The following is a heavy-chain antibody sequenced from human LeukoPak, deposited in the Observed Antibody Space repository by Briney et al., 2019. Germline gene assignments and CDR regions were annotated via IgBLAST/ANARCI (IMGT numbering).Heavy chain of an antibody. J-gene: IGHJ4*02. CDR1: GGSFSGYY. Sequence: SETLSLTCAVYGGSFSGYYWSWIRQPPGKGLEWIGEINHSGSTNYNPSLKSRVTISVDTSENQFSLKLSSVTAADTAVYYCARGGIFGVVKKIKNYFDYWGQGTWSPSP. D-gene: IGHD3-3*01. CDR3: ARGGIFGVVKKIKNYFDY. CDR2: INHSGST. V-gene: IGHV4-34*01.